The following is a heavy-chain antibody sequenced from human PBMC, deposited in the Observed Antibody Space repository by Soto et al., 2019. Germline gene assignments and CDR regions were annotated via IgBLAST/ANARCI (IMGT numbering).Heavy chain of an antibody. CDR2: IYYSGST. J-gene: IGHJ4*02. CDR1: GGSISSGGYY. V-gene: IGHV4-31*03. CDR3: ARVRYGDYSFDY. Sequence: PSETLSLTCTVSGGSISSGGYYWSWIRQHPGKGLEWIGYIYYSGSTYYNPSLKSRVTISVDTSKNQFSLKLSSVTAADTAVYYCARVRYGDYSFDYWGQGTLVTVS. D-gene: IGHD4-17*01.